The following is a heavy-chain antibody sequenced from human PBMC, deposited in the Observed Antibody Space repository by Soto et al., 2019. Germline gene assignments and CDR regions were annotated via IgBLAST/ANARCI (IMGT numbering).Heavy chain of an antibody. CDR3: AKDNGVSVSIWGSYPVGAFDI. D-gene: IGHD3-16*01. CDR2: ISGSGGST. J-gene: IGHJ3*02. Sequence: EVQLLESGGGLVQPGGSLRLSCAASGFTFSSYAMSWVRQAPGNGLEWVSAISGSGGSTYYADSVKGRFTISRDNSKNTLYLQMNSLRAEDTAVYYCAKDNGVSVSIWGSYPVGAFDIWGQGTMVTVSS. CDR1: GFTFSSYA. V-gene: IGHV3-23*01.